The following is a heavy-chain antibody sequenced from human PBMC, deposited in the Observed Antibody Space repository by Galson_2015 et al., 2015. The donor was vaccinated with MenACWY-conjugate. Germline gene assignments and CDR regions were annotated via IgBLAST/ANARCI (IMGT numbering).Heavy chain of an antibody. V-gene: IGHV6-1*01. D-gene: IGHD6-13*01. CDR1: GDSASSKSAA. Sequence: CAISGDSASSKSAAWIWIRQSPSRGLEWLGRTYYGSKWYNDYAASVKGRITVNPDTSKNQFSLQLNSVTPEDTAVYYCGRGTWGSSKAFDYWGQGTPVTVSS. CDR3: GRGTWGSSKAFDY. CDR2: TYYGSKWYN. J-gene: IGHJ4*02.